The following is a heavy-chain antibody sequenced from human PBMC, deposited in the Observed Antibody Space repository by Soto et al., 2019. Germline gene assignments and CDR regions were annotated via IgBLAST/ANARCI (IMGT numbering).Heavy chain of an antibody. D-gene: IGHD6-13*01. CDR2: ISSSSSYI. J-gene: IGHJ5*02. CDR1: GFTFSSYG. V-gene: IGHV3-21*01. Sequence: GGSLRLSCAASGFTFSSYGMNWVRQAPGKGLEWVSSISSSSSYIYYADSVKGRFTISRDNAKNSLYLQMNSLRAEDTAVYYCARNMYSSSWNWFDPWGQGTLVTVSS. CDR3: ARNMYSSSWNWFDP.